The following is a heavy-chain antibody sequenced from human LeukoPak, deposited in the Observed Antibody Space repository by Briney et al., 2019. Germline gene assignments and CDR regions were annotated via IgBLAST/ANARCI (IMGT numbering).Heavy chain of an antibody. Sequence: GGSLRLSCAASGFTFSSYWMHWVRQAPGKGLVWVSRINGDGSSTTYADSMKGRFTISRDNAKNTLYLQMNSLRAEGTAVYYCARGYSSSYRIDYWGQGTLVTVSS. CDR2: INGDGSST. CDR1: GFTFSSYW. J-gene: IGHJ4*02. D-gene: IGHD6-6*01. CDR3: ARGYSSSYRIDY. V-gene: IGHV3-74*01.